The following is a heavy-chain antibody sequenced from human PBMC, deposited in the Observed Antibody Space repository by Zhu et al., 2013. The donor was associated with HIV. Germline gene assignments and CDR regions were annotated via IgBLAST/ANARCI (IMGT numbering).Heavy chain of an antibody. Sequence: QVQLVQSGSEVKKAGASVKVSCKSSGYTFGSYEINWLRQATGQGPEWIGWMNPNSGNRDYAQKFQGRVTITMTSSTATAYMELSSLRSDDTAVYYCARRGSSAYGGGMDVWGQGTTVAVS. CDR1: GYTFGSYE. J-gene: IGHJ6*02. D-gene: IGHD5-12*01. CDR2: MNPNSGNR. CDR3: ARRGSSAYGGGMDV. V-gene: IGHV1-8*01.